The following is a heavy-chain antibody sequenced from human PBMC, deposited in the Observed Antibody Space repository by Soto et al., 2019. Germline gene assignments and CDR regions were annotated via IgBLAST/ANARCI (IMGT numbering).Heavy chain of an antibody. V-gene: IGHV4-30-4*01. CDR1: GGSISSGDYY. D-gene: IGHD4-17*01. Sequence: KPSETLSLTCTVSGGSISSGDYYWSWIRQPPGKGLEWIGYIYYSGSTYYNPSLKSRVTISVDTSKNQFSLKLSSVTAADTAVYYCASLMTTEEGTGFDPWGQGTLVTVSS. CDR3: ASLMTTEEGTGFDP. J-gene: IGHJ5*02. CDR2: IYYSGST.